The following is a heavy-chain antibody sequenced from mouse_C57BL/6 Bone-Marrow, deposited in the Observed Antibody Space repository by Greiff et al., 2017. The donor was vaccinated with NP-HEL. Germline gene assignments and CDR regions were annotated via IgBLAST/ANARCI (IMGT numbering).Heavy chain of an antibody. Sequence: QVQLQQSGAELARPGASVKLSCKASGYTFTSYGISWVKQRTGKGLEWIGEIYPRSGNTYYNEKFKGKATLTADKSSSTAYMELRSLTSEDSAVYFCARRPLYGKGAWFAYWGQGTLVTVSA. D-gene: IGHD1-1*01. CDR1: GYTFTSYG. CDR2: IYPRSGNT. J-gene: IGHJ3*01. V-gene: IGHV1-81*01. CDR3: ARRPLYGKGAWFAY.